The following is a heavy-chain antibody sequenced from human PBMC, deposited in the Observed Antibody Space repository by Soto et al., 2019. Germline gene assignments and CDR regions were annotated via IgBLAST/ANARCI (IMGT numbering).Heavy chain of an antibody. J-gene: IGHJ4*02. V-gene: IGHV4-4*07. D-gene: IGHD5-12*01. CDR2: IYTSGST. CDR1: RDSISYYY. Sequence: SETLSVTCTVSRDSISYYYWSWIRQPAGRGLEWIGRIYTSGSTDYNPSLRTRVTISIDTSKNQFSLKVTSMTAADTAVYYCARERREKIHDGYDIDYWGQGSLVTVSS. CDR3: ARERREKIHDGYDIDY.